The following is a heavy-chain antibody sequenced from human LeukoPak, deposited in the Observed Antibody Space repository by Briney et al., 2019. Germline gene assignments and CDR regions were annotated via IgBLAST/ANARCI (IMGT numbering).Heavy chain of an antibody. CDR2: IYYSGST. J-gene: IGHJ4*02. CDR3: ARHRGRYYYDSSGYYDY. Sequence: PSQTLSLTCTVSGGSISSSSYSWGWLRQPPGKGLEWIGSIYYSGSTYYNPSLKSRVTISVDTSKNQFSLKLSSVTAADTAVYYCARHRGRYYYDSSGYYDYWGQGTLVTVSS. D-gene: IGHD3-22*01. CDR1: GGSISSSSYS. V-gene: IGHV4-39*01.